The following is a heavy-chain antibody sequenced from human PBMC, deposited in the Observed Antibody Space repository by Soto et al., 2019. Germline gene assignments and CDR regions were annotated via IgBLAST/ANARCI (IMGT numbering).Heavy chain of an antibody. J-gene: IGHJ4*02. Sequence: PGGSLRLSCAASGFTFSNYAMSWVRQAPGKGLEWVSSISGGGGSTYYADSVKGRFTISRDNSKNTLFLQMNSLRADDTAVYYCAKEAEYSSGWYFDYWGQGTLVTAPQ. CDR3: AKEAEYSSGWYFDY. CDR2: ISGGGGST. V-gene: IGHV3-23*01. D-gene: IGHD6-19*01. CDR1: GFTFSNYA.